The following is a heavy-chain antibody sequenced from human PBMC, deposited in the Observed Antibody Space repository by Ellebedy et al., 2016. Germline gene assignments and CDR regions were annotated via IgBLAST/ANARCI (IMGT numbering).Heavy chain of an antibody. CDR1: GGSISSYY. V-gene: IGHV4-59*13. D-gene: IGHD1-1*01. Sequence: SETLSLXXTVSGGSISSYYWSWIRQPPGKGLEWIGYIYYSGSTNYNPSLKSRVTISVDTSKNQFSLKLSSVTAADTAVYYCARDGKGFDYWGQGTLVTVSS. CDR3: ARDGKGFDY. CDR2: IYYSGST. J-gene: IGHJ4*02.